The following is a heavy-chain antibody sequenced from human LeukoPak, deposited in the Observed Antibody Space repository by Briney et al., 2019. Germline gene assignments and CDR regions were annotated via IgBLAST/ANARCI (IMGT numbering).Heavy chain of an antibody. Sequence: PSETLSLTCTVSDDSISDYYRGWIRQPPGKGLEWIGYFHNSGTSTYNPSLKSRVTISVDTSKNQFSLKLSSVTAADTAVYYCARGIAAAGTKFNYYYYYYMDVWGKGTTVTVSS. CDR2: FHNSGTS. CDR3: ARGIAAAGTKFNYYYYYYMDV. CDR1: DDSISDYY. J-gene: IGHJ6*03. D-gene: IGHD6-13*01. V-gene: IGHV4-59*01.